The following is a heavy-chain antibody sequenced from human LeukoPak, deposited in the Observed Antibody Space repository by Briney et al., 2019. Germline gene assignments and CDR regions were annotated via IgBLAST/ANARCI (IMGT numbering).Heavy chain of an antibody. V-gene: IGHV3-48*04. CDR1: GFTFSSYS. Sequence: GGSLRLSCAASGFTFSSYSMNWVRQAPGKGLEWIAHISGSGATIYYADSVKGRFTISRDNAKNSVYLQMNSLRAEDTAVYSCARGGHFSSYKEYFHNWGQGTLVSVSS. CDR3: ARGGHFSSYKEYFHN. J-gene: IGHJ1*01. CDR2: ISGSGATI. D-gene: IGHD6-13*01.